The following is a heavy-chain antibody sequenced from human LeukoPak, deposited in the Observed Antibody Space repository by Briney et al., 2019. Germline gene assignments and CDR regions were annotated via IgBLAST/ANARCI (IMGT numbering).Heavy chain of an antibody. J-gene: IGHJ4*02. V-gene: IGHV3-30*03. CDR1: GFTFSSYG. CDR3: ARVEELHLPDY. Sequence: GGSLRLSCAASGFTFSSYGMHWVRQAPGKGLEWVAVISYDGSNKYYADSVKGRFTISRDNSKNTLYLQMNSLRAEDTAVYYCARVEELHLPDYWGQGTLVTVSS. D-gene: IGHD3-10*01. CDR2: ISYDGSNK.